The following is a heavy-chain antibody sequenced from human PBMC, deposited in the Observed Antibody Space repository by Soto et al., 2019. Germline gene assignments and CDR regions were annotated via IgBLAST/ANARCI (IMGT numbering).Heavy chain of an antibody. CDR3: AKGYVWGSYRPSMDV. CDR2: ISRRGTTI. Sequence: QGQLGESGGGLAKPGGSLRLSCAASGFTFSDYYMSWIRQAPGKGLEWVSYISRRGTTIYYADSVKGRFTISRDNARNSLFLQMNSLRAEDTAVYYCAKGYVWGSYRPSMDVWGHGTTVTVSS. CDR1: GFTFSDYY. V-gene: IGHV3-11*01. D-gene: IGHD3-16*02. J-gene: IGHJ6*02.